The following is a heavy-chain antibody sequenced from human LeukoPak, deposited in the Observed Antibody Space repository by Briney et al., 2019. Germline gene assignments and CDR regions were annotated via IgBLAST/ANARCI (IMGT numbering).Heavy chain of an antibody. D-gene: IGHD3-9*01. CDR1: GFTFSSYS. V-gene: IGHV3-48*04. CDR3: ARARFAAGILTGLNYYYYMDV. J-gene: IGHJ6*03. Sequence: PGGSLRLSCAASGFTFSSYSMNWVRQAPGKGQEWVSYISSSSSTIYYADSVKGRFTISRDNAKNSLYLQMNSLRAEDTAVYYCARARFAAGILTGLNYYYYMDVWGKGTTVTVSS. CDR2: ISSSSSTI.